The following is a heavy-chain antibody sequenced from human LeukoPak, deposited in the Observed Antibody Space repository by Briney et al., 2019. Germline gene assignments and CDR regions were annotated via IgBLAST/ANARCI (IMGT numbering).Heavy chain of an antibody. CDR1: GGSINSYY. Sequence: SETLSLTCTVSGGSINSYYWNWIRQSAGKGLEWIGRIYSSGRTNYNPSLKSRITMSVDTSKNQFSLRLSSVTAADTAVYYCARDRTNYDFWSGFGENDAFDIWGQGTVVTVSS. CDR2: IYSSGRT. CDR3: ARDRTNYDFWSGFGENDAFDI. J-gene: IGHJ3*02. V-gene: IGHV4-4*07. D-gene: IGHD3-3*01.